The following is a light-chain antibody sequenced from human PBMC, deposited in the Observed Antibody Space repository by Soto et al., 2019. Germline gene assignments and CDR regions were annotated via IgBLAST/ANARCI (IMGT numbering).Light chain of an antibody. CDR2: GAS. J-gene: IGKJ2*01. V-gene: IGKV1-33*01. CDR1: QDISNY. Sequence: DIQMTQSPSSLSASVGDRVTITCQASQDISNYLNWYQQKPGKAPKLLIYGASNLEVGFPSRFSGSGSGTDFTFTISSLQPEDIATYYWQQYDNLPQYTFGQGTKLEIK. CDR3: QQYDNLPQYT.